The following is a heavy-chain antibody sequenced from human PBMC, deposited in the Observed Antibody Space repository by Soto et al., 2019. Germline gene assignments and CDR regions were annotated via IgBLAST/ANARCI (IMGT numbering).Heavy chain of an antibody. CDR3: ASPPEGRVDAFDI. CDR1: GGTFSSYT. J-gene: IGHJ3*02. Sequence: GASVKVSCKASGGTFSSYTISWVRQAPGQGLEWMGRIIPILGIANYAQKFQGRVTITADKSTSTAYMELSSLRSEDTAVYYCASPPEGRVDAFDIWGQGTMVTVSS. D-gene: IGHD3-10*01. CDR2: IIPILGIA. V-gene: IGHV1-69*02.